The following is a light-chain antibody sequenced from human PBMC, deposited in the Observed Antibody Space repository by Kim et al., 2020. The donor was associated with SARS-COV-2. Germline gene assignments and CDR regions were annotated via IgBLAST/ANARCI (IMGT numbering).Light chain of an antibody. CDR1: SSDVGGSRF. CDR3: SSYTLTSTYV. V-gene: IGLV2-14*03. Sequence: QSALTQPASVSGSPGQSITISCTGTSSDVGGSRFVSWYQQHPDNAPKLIIYDVSNRPSGISNRFSCSKSGNTASLTISALQAVDEADYYCSSYTLTSTYVFGTGTKVTVL. J-gene: IGLJ1*01. CDR2: DVS.